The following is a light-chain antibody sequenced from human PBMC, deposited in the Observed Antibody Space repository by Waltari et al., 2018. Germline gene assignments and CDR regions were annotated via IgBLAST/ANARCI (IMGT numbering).Light chain of an antibody. J-gene: IGLJ3*02. CDR3: ALYMGSGIWV. V-gene: IGLV8-61*01. CDR1: SASSSPTSY. Sequence: QTVVTQEPSLSVSPGGTVTFTCAFSSASSSPTSYATWSQPPPGQAPRTLVYKANARSSGVPDRFSGSILGNTAALTITGAQADDESDYYCALYMGSGIWVFGGGTRLTVL. CDR2: KAN.